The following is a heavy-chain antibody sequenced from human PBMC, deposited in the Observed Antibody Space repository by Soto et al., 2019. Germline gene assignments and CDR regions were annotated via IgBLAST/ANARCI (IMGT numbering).Heavy chain of an antibody. Sequence: ASVKVSCKASGYTFTTYYMHWVRQAPGQGFEWMGIINPSDGSTISAQKFQGRVTMTRDTSTSTVYMELSSLRSEDTAVYYCARVRDSGRSYYFDYWGQGTQGTVYS. CDR2: INPSDGST. CDR3: ARVRDSGRSYYFDY. V-gene: IGHV1-46*01. J-gene: IGHJ4*02. D-gene: IGHD1-26*01. CDR1: GYTFTTYY.